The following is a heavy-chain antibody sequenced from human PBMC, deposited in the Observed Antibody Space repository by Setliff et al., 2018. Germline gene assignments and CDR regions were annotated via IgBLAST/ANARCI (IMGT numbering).Heavy chain of an antibody. CDR1: GGSISNTYYY. CDR2: IYTSWS. V-gene: IGHV4-61*09. D-gene: IGHD3-3*01. J-gene: IGHJ6*03. CDR3: ARLSGFLYVDV. Sequence: TLSLTCTVSGGSISNTYYYWSWIRQPAGKGLEWIGHIYTSWSTSYYNPSLKSRVTISVDTSKNQFSLKLSSVTAADTAMYYCARLSGFLYVDVWGKGTTVTVSS.